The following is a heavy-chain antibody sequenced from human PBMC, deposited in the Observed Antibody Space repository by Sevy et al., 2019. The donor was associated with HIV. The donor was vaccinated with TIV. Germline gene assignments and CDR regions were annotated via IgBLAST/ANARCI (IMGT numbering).Heavy chain of an antibody. CDR1: GGSISSSNW. CDR3: GRAPAAVCSSTSCYFDY. V-gene: IGHV4-4*02. CDR2: IYHSGST. D-gene: IGHD2-2*01. Sequence: GSLRLSCAVSGGSISSSNWWSWVRQPPGKGLEWIGEIYHSGSTNYNPSLKSRVTISVDKSKNQFSLRLSSVTAADGAGFYCGRAPAAVCSSTSCYFDYWGQGTLVTVSS. J-gene: IGHJ4*02.